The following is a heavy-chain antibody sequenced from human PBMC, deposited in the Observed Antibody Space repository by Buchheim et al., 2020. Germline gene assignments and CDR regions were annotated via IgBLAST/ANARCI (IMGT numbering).Heavy chain of an antibody. CDR3: ARALRDYIWGSYRLVFDY. V-gene: IGHV1-46*01. Sequence: QVQLVQSGAEVKKPGASVKVSCKASGYTFTSYYMHWVRQAPGQGLEWMGIINPSGGSTSYAQQFQGRVTMTRDTSTSTVYMELSSLRSEDTAVYYCARALRDYIWGSYRLVFDYWGQGTL. D-gene: IGHD3-16*02. CDR1: GYTFTSYY. J-gene: IGHJ4*02. CDR2: INPSGGST.